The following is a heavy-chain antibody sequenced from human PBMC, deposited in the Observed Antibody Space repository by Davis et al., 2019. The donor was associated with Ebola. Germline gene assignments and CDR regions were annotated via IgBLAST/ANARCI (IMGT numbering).Heavy chain of an antibody. D-gene: IGHD2-2*02. CDR1: GYSISSGYY. CDR2: IYHSGST. CDR3: ARDRGCSSTSCYKSHNWCDP. J-gene: IGHJ5*02. V-gene: IGHV4-38-2*02. Sequence: PSETLSLTCTVSGYSISSGYYWGWIRQPPGKGLEWIGSIYHSGSTYYNPSLKSRVTISVDTSKNQFSLKLSSVTAADTAVYYCARDRGCSSTSCYKSHNWCDPWGQGTLVTVSS.